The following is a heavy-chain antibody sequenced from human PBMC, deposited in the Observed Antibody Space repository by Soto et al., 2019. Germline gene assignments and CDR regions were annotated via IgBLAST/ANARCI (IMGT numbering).Heavy chain of an antibody. CDR2: IYYSGST. D-gene: IGHD3-16*02. CDR1: GGSIRSYY. J-gene: IGHJ3*02. CDR3: ARLYGLDAFDI. V-gene: IGHV4-59*08. Sequence: PSETLSLTCTVSGGSIRSYYWSWIRQPPGKGLEWIWYIYYSGSTNYNPSLKSRVTISVDTSKNQFSLKLSSVTAGDTAVYYCARLYGLDAFDIWGQGTMVTVSS.